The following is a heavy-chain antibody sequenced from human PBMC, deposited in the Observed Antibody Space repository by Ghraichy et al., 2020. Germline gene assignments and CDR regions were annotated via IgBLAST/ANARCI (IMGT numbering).Heavy chain of an antibody. CDR2: INPKSGAT. Sequence: ASVTVSCKASEFAFSAYFIHWVRQAPGQGLEWVGWINPKSGATNYAQTFQGRVTMTRDTSLSTAYMELSSLIFDDTAVYYCARWRVAYYFDSWGQGTLVTVSS. J-gene: IGHJ4*02. CDR3: ARWRVAYYFDS. D-gene: IGHD3-3*01. V-gene: IGHV1-2*02. CDR1: EFAFSAYF.